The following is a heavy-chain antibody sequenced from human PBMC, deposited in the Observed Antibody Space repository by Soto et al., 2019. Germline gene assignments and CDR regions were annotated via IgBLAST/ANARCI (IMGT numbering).Heavy chain of an antibody. CDR3: ARGPPSGSFSLTPRY. CDR1: GYSFHNYG. V-gene: IGHV1-18*01. Sequence: QVQLVQSGPEVKKPGASVKVSCQASGYSFHNYGIIWVRQAPGQGLGWMGWISGQIAKTNYEQKFQGKVSITTDTSTSIAYLELNTLTSDDTAIYFCARGPPSGSFSLTPRYWGQGTLVTVSS. J-gene: IGHJ4*02. CDR2: ISGQIAKT. D-gene: IGHD1-26*01.